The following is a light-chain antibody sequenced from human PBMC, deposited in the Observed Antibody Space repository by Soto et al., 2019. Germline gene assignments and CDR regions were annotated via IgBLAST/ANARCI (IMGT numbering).Light chain of an antibody. J-gene: IGLJ1*01. CDR1: TSDVGDYNY. Sequence: QSALTQPASVSGSPGQSITISCTGTTSDVGDYNYVSWYQQHPGKVPKVLIYEVSNRPSGVSYRFSGSKSGNTASLTISGLQAEDEASYYCFSYTTSSAPYVFGTRTKVTVL. CDR3: FSYTTSSAPYV. V-gene: IGLV2-14*01. CDR2: EVS.